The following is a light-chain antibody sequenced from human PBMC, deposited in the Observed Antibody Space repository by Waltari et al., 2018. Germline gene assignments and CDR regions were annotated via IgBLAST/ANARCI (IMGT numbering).Light chain of an antibody. J-gene: IGKJ4*01. CDR1: QGISSY. CDR3: QQCSSPPLT. CDR2: AAS. V-gene: IGKV1-9*01. Sequence: DIQLTQSPSFLSASVGDRVTITCRASQGISSYLAWYQQQPGEAPKLLISAASTLQSGVPSRFSGSGSGTEFTLTISRLEPEDFAVYYCQQCSSPPLTFGGGTRVEIK.